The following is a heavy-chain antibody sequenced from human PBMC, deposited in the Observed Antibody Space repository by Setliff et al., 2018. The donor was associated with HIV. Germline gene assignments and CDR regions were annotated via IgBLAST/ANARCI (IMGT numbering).Heavy chain of an antibody. J-gene: IGHJ4*02. CDR3: ARLRRSSGWSFDY. CDR2: IYYSGST. V-gene: IGHV4-59*12. CDR1: GDSISDYY. D-gene: IGHD6-19*01. Sequence: PSETLSLTCNVSGDSISDYYWTWIRQPPGKGLEWIGYIYYSGSTNYNPSLKSRVTISIDTSKNQFSLKLTSVTAADSAVYYCARLRRSSGWSFDYWAQGTLVTVSS.